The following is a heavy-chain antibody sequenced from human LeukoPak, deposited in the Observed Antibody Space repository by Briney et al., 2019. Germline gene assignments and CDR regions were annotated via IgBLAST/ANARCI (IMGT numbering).Heavy chain of an antibody. D-gene: IGHD2-2*02. CDR2: INHSGST. CDR3: ARAVPYCSSTSCYKNYYYYYYMDV. J-gene: IGHJ6*03. Sequence: SETLSLTCAVYGGSFSGYYGSWIRQPPGKGLEWIGEINHSGSTNYNPSLKSRVTISVDTSKNQFSLKLSSVTAADTAVYYCARAVPYCSSTSCYKNYYYYYYMDVWGKGTTVTVSS. CDR1: GGSFSGYY. V-gene: IGHV4-34*01.